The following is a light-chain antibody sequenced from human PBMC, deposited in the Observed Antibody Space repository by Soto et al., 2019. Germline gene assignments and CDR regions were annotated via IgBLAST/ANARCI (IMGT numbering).Light chain of an antibody. V-gene: IGKV3-20*01. J-gene: IGKJ1*01. CDR1: QSLSSNY. CDR2: GAS. CDR3: QQYDTSPT. Sequence: EIVLTQSPGTLSLSAGERATLSCRASQSLSSNYLAWYQQKPGRAPTVLIYGASSRATGIPDRFSGSGSGTDFTLTISRLEPEDFAVYYCQQYDTSPTFGQGTKVDIK.